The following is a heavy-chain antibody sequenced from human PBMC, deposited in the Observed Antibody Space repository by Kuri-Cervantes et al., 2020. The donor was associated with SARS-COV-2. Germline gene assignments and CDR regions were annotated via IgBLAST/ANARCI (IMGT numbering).Heavy chain of an antibody. V-gene: IGHV4-39*01. J-gene: IGHJ4*02. CDR2: IYYSGST. D-gene: IGHD3-10*01. Sequence: SETLSLTCTVSGGSISSSSYYWGWLRQPPGKGLEWIGSIYYSGSTYYNPSLKSRVTISVDTSKNQFSLKLSSVTAADTAVYYCATQGRIGGVISNAFDYWGQGTLVTVSS. CDR3: ATQGRIGGVISNAFDY. CDR1: GGSISSSSYY.